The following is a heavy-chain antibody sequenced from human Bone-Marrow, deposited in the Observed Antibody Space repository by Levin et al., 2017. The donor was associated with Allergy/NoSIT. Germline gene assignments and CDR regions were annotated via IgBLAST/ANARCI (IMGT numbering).Heavy chain of an antibody. CDR2: IDKTGSI. J-gene: IGHJ4*02. Sequence: KPSETLSLTCTVSGGSISSGPYYWTWIRQPAGKGLEWIGRIDKTGSINYSPSLKSRVTISLDTSENQFSLKLSSVTAADTAVYYCARRGSDYVLDYWGQGTLVTVSS. V-gene: IGHV4-61*02. D-gene: IGHD4-17*01. CDR3: ARRGSDYVLDY. CDR1: GGSISSGPYY.